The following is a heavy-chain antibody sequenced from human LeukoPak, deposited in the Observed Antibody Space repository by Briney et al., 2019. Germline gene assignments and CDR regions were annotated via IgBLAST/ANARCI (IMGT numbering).Heavy chain of an antibody. D-gene: IGHD3-10*01. V-gene: IGHV4-61*03. CDR1: GDSVSNGNDY. Sequence: PSETLSLTCTVSGDSVSNGNDYWSWLRQPPGKALEWIGYNYYTGKTYYNPSLEGRVTILVDTSRNHFSVKLSSVTAADTAVYYCARSQNYYGSGDYWSQGTLVTVSS. CDR2: NYYTGKT. J-gene: IGHJ4*02. CDR3: ARSQNYYGSGDY.